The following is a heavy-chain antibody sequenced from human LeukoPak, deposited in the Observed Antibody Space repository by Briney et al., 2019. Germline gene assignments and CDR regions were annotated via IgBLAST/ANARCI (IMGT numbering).Heavy chain of an antibody. CDR1: GGSIRSDDSY. D-gene: IGHD6-13*01. CDR3: ARDKWVRVGNSWRHYAMDV. V-gene: IGHV4-30-4*08. J-gene: IGHJ6*02. CDR2: MYYSGST. Sequence: PSETLSLTCTVPGGSIRSDDSYWTWIRQPPGKGLEWIGYMYYSGSTYYNPSLKTRISISEDTSKSQISLKLTSVTAADTAVYYCARDKWVRVGNSWRHYAMDVWGQGTTVTVSS.